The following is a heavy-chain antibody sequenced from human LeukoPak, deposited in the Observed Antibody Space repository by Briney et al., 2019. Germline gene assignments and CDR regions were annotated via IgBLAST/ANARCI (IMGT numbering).Heavy chain of an antibody. J-gene: IGHJ5*02. Sequence: GGSLRLSCVGSGFTISNYWMHWVRQAPGTGLMWVSRIHPDGRITTYADSVKGRFTISRDDAKNTLYLQMNSLRAEDTAVYYCAPQQAYSPYNWFDPWGQGTLVTVSS. V-gene: IGHV3-74*03. CDR1: GFTISNYW. CDR2: IHPDGRIT. CDR3: APQQAYSPYNWFDP. D-gene: IGHD5-12*01.